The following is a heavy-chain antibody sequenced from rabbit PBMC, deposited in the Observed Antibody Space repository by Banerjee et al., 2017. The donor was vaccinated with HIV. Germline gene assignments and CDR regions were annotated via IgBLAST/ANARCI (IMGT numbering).Heavy chain of an antibody. CDR1: GFSFSSGYD. D-gene: IGHD7-1*01. J-gene: IGHJ4*01. V-gene: IGHV1S45*01. Sequence: QQQLVESGGGLVQPEGSLTLTCTDSGFSFSSGYDMCWVRHAPGKGLEWIACIYTGDGNTYYASWAKGRFTISKTSSTVDLKMTSLTAADTATYFCARRYPGGGDNWYLHLWGPGTLVTVS. CDR2: IYTGDGNT. CDR3: ARRYPGGGDNWYLHL.